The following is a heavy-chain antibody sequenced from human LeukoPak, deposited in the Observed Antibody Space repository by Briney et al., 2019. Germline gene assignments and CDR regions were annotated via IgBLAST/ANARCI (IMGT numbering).Heavy chain of an antibody. CDR3: ATDLASYYFDY. J-gene: IGHJ4*02. Sequence: DSVKVSCKASGYTFTSYYMHWVRQAPGQGLEWMGIINPSGGSTSYAQKFQGRVTMTRDTSTSTVYMELSSLRSEDTAVYYCATDLASYYFDYWGQGTLVTVSS. CDR1: GYTFTSYY. V-gene: IGHV1-46*01. CDR2: INPSGGST.